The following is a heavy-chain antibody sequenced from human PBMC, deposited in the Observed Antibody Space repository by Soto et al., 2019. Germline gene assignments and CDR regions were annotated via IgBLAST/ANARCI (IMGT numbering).Heavy chain of an antibody. D-gene: IGHD2-2*02. CDR3: ARVYGDGSLDY. J-gene: IGHJ4*02. V-gene: IGHV4-30-2*01. Sequence: QLQLQESGSGPVKPSQTLSLTCAVSGGSISSGGYSWSWIRQPPGKGLEWIGYIYHSGSTYYNPSLKSRVTISVDRSKNQFSLKVSSVTAADTAVYYCARVYGDGSLDYWGQGTLVTVSS. CDR1: GGSISSGGYS. CDR2: IYHSGST.